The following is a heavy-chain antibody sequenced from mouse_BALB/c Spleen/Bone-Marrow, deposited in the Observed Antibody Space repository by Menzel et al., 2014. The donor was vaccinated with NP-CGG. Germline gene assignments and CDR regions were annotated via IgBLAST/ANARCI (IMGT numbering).Heavy chain of an antibody. CDR2: IRNKANGYTT. CDR1: GFTFTDYY. J-gene: IGHJ2*01. CDR3: ARDRGGLLHDY. D-gene: IGHD1-1*01. V-gene: IGHV7-3*02. Sequence: EVQGVESGGGLVQPGGSLRLSCATSGFTFTDYYMSWVRQPPGKALEWLGFIRNKANGYTTEYSASVEGRFTISRDNSQSILYLQVNTLRAEDSATYYCARDRGGLLHDYWGQGTTLTVSS.